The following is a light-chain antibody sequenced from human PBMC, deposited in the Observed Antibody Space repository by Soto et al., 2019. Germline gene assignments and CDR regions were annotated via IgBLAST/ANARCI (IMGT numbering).Light chain of an antibody. Sequence: EIVLTQSPATLSLSPGERATLSCMASQSVSSYLAWYQQKPGQAPRLLIYGTSDRATGTPDRFSGSGSGTDFTLTISRLEPEDSAVYYCQQFDDSVTFGQGTRLEIK. J-gene: IGKJ5*01. CDR1: QSVSSY. V-gene: IGKV3-11*01. CDR2: GTS. CDR3: QQFDDSVT.